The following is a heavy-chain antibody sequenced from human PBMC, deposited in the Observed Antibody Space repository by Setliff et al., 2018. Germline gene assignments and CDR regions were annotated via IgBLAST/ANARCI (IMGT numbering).Heavy chain of an antibody. CDR1: GYTFTDYY. CDR2: VDPEDGHT. V-gene: IGHV1-69-2*01. J-gene: IGHJ4*02. D-gene: IGHD3-10*01. Sequence: KVSCKASGYTFTDYYMHWVQQAPGKGLEWMGRVDPEDGHTKYAEKFQGRITISADMSLDIAHMELGSLTSEDTAVYYCTTGLRHGVPYFDLWGQGTLVTVSS. CDR3: TTGLRHGVPYFDL.